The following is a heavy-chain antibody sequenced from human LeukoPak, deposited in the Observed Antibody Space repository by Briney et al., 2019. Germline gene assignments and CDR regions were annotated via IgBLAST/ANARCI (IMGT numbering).Heavy chain of an antibody. CDR2: ISGSSYYI. J-gene: IGHJ6*03. Sequence: ETLSLTCTVSGGSISSYYWSWIRQPPGKGLEWVSSISGSSYYIYYADSVRGRFTISRDNAENSVYLQMNSLRAEDTAVCYCARDQPGWYYMDVWGKGTTVTVSS. CDR3: ARDQPGWYYMDV. CDR1: GGSISSYY. D-gene: IGHD1-14*01. V-gene: IGHV3-21*01.